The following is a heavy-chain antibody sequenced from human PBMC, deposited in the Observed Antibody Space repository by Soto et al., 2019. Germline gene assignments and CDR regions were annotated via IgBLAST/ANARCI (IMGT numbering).Heavy chain of an antibody. J-gene: IGHJ3*02. CDR3: ARDAIKSYYDFWSGYARSAFDI. CDR1: GFTFSSYG. Sequence: QVQLVESGGGVVQPGRSLRLSCAASGFTFSSYGMHWVRQAPGKGLEWVAVIWYDGSNKYYADSVKGRFTISRDNSKNTLYRQMNSLRAEDTAVYYCARDAIKSYYDFWSGYARSAFDIWGQGTMVTVSS. V-gene: IGHV3-33*01. D-gene: IGHD3-3*01. CDR2: IWYDGSNK.